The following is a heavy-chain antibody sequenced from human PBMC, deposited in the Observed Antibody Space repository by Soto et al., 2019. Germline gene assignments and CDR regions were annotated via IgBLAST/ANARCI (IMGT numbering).Heavy chain of an antibody. CDR3: ARHIAVPRMGASDY. J-gene: IGHJ4*02. CDR1: GGSITTNW. Sequence: QVHLQESGPGLVKPSGTLSLTCAVSGGSITTNWWSWVRQPPGKGLEWIGEIYHSGTTNYNPSLRGRVTISADKSNNQFSLNLNSVTAADSATYYCARHIAVPRMGASDYWGQGNLVTVSS. CDR2: IYHSGTT. V-gene: IGHV4-4*02. D-gene: IGHD6-19*01.